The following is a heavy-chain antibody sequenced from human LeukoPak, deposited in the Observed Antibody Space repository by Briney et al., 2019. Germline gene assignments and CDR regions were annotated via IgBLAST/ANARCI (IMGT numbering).Heavy chain of an antibody. J-gene: IGHJ4*02. CDR2: ISYDGSNK. V-gene: IGHV3-30-3*01. CDR1: GITFLCYA. CDR3: ARDDNWNPGGY. D-gene: IGHD1-20*01. Sequence: GGALGISLAGPGITFLCYAMGRGRPAPGKGGGWVAVISYDGSNKYYADSVKGRFTISRDNSKNTLYLQMNSLRAEDTAVYYCARDDNWNPGGYWGQGTLVTVSS.